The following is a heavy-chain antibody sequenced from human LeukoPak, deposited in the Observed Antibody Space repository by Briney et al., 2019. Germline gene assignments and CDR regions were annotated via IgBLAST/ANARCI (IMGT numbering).Heavy chain of an antibody. CDR1: GGTFSSYA. D-gene: IGHD3-10*01. CDR3: ARALWFGELSYYYYMDV. Sequence: ASVKVSCKASGGTFSSYAISWVRQAPGQGLEWMGGIVPIFGTANYAQKFQGRVTITADESTSTAYMELSSLRSEDTAVYYCARALWFGELSYYYYMDVWGKGTTVTISS. J-gene: IGHJ6*03. CDR2: IVPIFGTA. V-gene: IGHV1-69*13.